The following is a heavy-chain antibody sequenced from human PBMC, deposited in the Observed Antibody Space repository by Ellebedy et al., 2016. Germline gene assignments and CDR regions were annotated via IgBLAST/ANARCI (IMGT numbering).Heavy chain of an antibody. J-gene: IGHJ4*02. CDR3: ARGEDRAKIGY. CDR2: ITHDDAT. V-gene: IGHV4-34*01. D-gene: IGHD1-14*01. CDR1: SGSFSGYY. Sequence: SETLSLTXGIGSGSFSGYYWTWIRQPPGKGLEWIGEITHDDATNYNASLKSRVTISADTSKNHFSLKLTSVTAADTAVYYCARGEDRAKIGYWGQGILVIVSS.